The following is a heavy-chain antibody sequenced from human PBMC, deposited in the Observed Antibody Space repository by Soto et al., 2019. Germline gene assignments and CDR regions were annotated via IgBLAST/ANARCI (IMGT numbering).Heavy chain of an antibody. J-gene: IGHJ6*02. CDR2: IIPIFGTA. Sequence: SVKDSCKASGGTFGSYAISWVREAPVQGLEWMGGIIPIFGTANYAQKFQGRVTITADESTSTAYMELSSLRSEDTVVYYCATGGGYCSGGSCYPTPYYGMDVWGQGTTVTVSS. CDR3: ATGGGYCSGGSCYPTPYYGMDV. V-gene: IGHV1-69*01. D-gene: IGHD2-15*01. CDR1: GGTFGSYA.